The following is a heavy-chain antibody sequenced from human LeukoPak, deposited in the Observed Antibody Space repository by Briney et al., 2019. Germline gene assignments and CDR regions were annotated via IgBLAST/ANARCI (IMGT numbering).Heavy chain of an antibody. CDR3: AARGWRTQIDY. J-gene: IGHJ4*02. CDR1: GGSISSSSYY. Sequence: PSETLSLTCTVSGGSISSSSYYWGWIRQPPGKGLEWIGSIYYSGSTYYNPSLKSRVTISVDTSKNQFSLKLSSVTAADTAVYYCAARGWRTQIDYWGQGTLVTVSS. V-gene: IGHV4-39*07. D-gene: IGHD3-22*01. CDR2: IYYSGST.